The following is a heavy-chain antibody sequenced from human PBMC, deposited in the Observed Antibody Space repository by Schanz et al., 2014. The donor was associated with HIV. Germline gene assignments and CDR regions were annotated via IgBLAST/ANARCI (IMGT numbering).Heavy chain of an antibody. Sequence: EVQLLDSGGGLVQPGGSLRLSCVASGFTFNNYAMTWVRQAPGKGLEWVSSISESGSRSYYADSVNGRFTISRDNSKNTLYLQMNSLRPEDTAVYFCTRGRFLERGGMDVWGQGTAVTVSS. CDR3: TRGRFLERGGMDV. J-gene: IGHJ6*02. V-gene: IGHV3-23*01. D-gene: IGHD3-3*01. CDR1: GFTFNNYA. CDR2: ISESGSRS.